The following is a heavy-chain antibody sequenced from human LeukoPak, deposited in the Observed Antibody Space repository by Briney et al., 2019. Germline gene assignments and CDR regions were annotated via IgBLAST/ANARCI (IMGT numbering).Heavy chain of an antibody. CDR3: ARGGHYDILTGYYRSRWFDP. D-gene: IGHD3-9*01. CDR1: GGSFSSYT. CDR2: ISPIFGTA. V-gene: IGHV1-69*13. J-gene: IGHJ5*02. Sequence: SVKVSCKASGGSFSSYTIDWVRQAPGQGLEWMGGISPIFGTANYAQRFQGRVTITADESTTTAYMELRSLRSDDTAVYYCARGGHYDILTGYYRSRWFDPWGQGTLVTVSS.